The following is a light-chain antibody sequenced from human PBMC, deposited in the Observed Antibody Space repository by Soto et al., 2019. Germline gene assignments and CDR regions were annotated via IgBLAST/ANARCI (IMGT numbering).Light chain of an antibody. CDR2: GAS. J-gene: IGKJ5*01. Sequence: EIVLTQSPGTLSLSPGERVTLSCRASQSVSSNYLAWYQQKPGQAPRLLIYGASSRATGIPDRFGGSGSGTDFTLTIIRLEPEDFAVYYCQQYGRSPYTFGQGTRLEIK. CDR1: QSVSSNY. V-gene: IGKV3-20*01. CDR3: QQYGRSPYT.